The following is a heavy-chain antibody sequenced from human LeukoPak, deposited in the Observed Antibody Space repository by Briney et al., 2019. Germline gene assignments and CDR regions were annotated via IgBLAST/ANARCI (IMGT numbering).Heavy chain of an antibody. CDR3: ARDERRYSSDSSCYPGDY. Sequence: PGGSLRLSCAASGFTFSSYAMRWVRQAPGKGLEWVAAISRTSAYIYYSDTVKGRFPISRANAKNSVYLQIDSLRAEDTAVYYCARDERRYSSDSSCYPGDYWGQGTLVTVSS. CDR2: ISRTSAYI. D-gene: IGHD2-2*01. J-gene: IGHJ4*02. V-gene: IGHV3-21*01. CDR1: GFTFSSYA.